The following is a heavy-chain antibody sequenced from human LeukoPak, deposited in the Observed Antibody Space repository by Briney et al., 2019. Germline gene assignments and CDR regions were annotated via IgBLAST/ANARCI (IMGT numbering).Heavy chain of an antibody. J-gene: IGHJ4*02. Sequence: GGSLRLSCAASGCTFSSYAMSWVRQAPGKGLEWVSAISGSGGSTYYADSVKGRFTISRDNSKNTLYLQMNSLRAEDTAVYYCAKVGHGYSSIPLLDYWGQGTLVTVSS. CDR3: AKVGHGYSSIPLLDY. CDR1: GCTFSSYA. D-gene: IGHD6-13*01. V-gene: IGHV3-23*01. CDR2: ISGSGGST.